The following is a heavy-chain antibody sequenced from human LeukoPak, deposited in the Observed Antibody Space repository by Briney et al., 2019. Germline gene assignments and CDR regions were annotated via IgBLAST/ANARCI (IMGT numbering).Heavy chain of an antibody. CDR1: GGFISSYI. CDR3: ARVHSVITMVRGVTKESKYFDY. Sequence: PSETLSLTCRVSGGFISSYIWTWIRQSPGKVLEWIGYIYDSGRTDYNPSLKSRLTISVDASKNQFSLRLSSVTAADTAVYYCARVHSVITMVRGVTKESKYFDYWGQGTLVTVSS. D-gene: IGHD3-10*01. V-gene: IGHV4-59*01. J-gene: IGHJ4*02. CDR2: IYDSGRT.